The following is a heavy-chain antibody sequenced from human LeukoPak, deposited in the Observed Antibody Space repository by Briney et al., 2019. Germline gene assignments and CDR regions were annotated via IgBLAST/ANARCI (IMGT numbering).Heavy chain of an antibody. V-gene: IGHV1-18*01. CDR3: ARDPLYSSSWYVVPDY. D-gene: IGHD6-13*01. Sequence: ASVTVSCKASGYTFTIYGISWVRQAPGQGLEWMGWISAYNGNTNYAQKLQGRVTMTTDTSTSTAYMELRSLRSDDTAVYYCARDPLYSSSWYVVPDYWGQGTLVTVSS. CDR1: GYTFTIYG. J-gene: IGHJ4*02. CDR2: ISAYNGNT.